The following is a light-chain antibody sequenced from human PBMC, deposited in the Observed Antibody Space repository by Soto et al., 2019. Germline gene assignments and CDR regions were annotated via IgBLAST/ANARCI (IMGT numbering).Light chain of an antibody. CDR2: KVS. CDR3: MQATQYRPYT. CDR1: QSLVHSDGNTY. Sequence: DIVLTQTPLSSPVTLGQPASISCRSSQSLVHSDGNTYLSGLQQRPGEPPRLLIYKVSNRLSGVPDRFCGSGAETDFTLEISSVEADDVGVYYCMQATQYRPYTFGQGTKLEIK. V-gene: IGKV2-24*01. J-gene: IGKJ2*01.